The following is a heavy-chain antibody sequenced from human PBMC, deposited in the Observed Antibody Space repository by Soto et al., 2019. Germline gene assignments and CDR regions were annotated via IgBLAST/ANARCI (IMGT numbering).Heavy chain of an antibody. V-gene: IGHV3-49*03. D-gene: IGHD3-3*01. CDR3: TRKYYDFWSGCYPDAFDI. J-gene: IGHJ3*02. Sequence: GGSLRLSCTASGFTFGDYAMSWFRQAPGKGLEWVGFIGSKAYGGTTEYAASVKGRFTISRDDSKSIAYLQMNSLKTEDTAVYYCTRKYYDFWSGCYPDAFDIWGQGTMVTVSS. CDR2: IGSKAYGGTT. CDR1: GFTFGDYA.